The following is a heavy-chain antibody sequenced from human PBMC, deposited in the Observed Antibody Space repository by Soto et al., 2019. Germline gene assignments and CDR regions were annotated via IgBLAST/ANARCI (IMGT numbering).Heavy chain of an antibody. CDR2: IYYSGST. Sequence: SETLSLTCTVSGGSISSISYYWGWIRQPPGKGLEWIGGIYYSGSTYYNPSLKSRVTISVDTSKNQFSLKLSSVTAADTAVYYCGCIAYYYYGMDVWGQGTTVTVSS. D-gene: IGHD2-8*01. J-gene: IGHJ6*02. CDR3: GCIAYYYYGMDV. V-gene: IGHV4-39*01. CDR1: GGSISSISYY.